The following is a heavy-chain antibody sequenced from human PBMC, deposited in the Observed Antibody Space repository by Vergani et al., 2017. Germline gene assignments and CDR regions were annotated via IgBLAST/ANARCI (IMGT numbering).Heavy chain of an antibody. D-gene: IGHD1-1*01. CDR2: INAIGSA. CDR1: GGSLSGYF. J-gene: IGHJ4*02. CDR3: ARRRPRLNLGTKSNAGTFDS. V-gene: IGHV4-34*02. Sequence: QVHLQQRGAGVLKPSETLSLTCGVLGGSLSGYFWSWIRQSPGRGLEWIVGINAIGSATYSPSATGRVTISVDRSRGELTLTVNSVTAADTGLYFCARRRPRLNLGTKSNAGTFDSWVQGSLVTVSS.